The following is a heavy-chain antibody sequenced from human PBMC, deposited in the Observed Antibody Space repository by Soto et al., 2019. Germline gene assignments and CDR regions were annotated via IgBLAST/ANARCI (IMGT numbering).Heavy chain of an antibody. CDR3: ARVVPGAEAWFGP. D-gene: IGHD2-2*01. CDR1: GYTFSNYG. Sequence: PSLKVSCKTSGYTFSNYGITWVRQAPGQPLEWLGWISLYSDGTNYAQKFQGRVSMTTDTSTTTANMELRSLRSDDKAVYYCARVVPGAEAWFGPWGQGTMVTVSS. J-gene: IGHJ5*02. CDR2: ISLYSDGT. V-gene: IGHV1-18*01.